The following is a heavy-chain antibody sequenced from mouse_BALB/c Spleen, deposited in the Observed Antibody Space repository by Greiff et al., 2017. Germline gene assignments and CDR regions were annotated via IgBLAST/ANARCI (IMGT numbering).Heavy chain of an antibody. CDR2: ISYSGST. D-gene: IGHD2-14*01. CDR3: ARSYYRYFAY. CDR1: GYSFTSYYA. Sequence: EVKLMESGPGLVKPSQSLSLTCTVTGYSFTSYYAWNWIRQFPGNKLEWMGYISYSGSTSYNPSLKSRISITRDTSKNQFFLQLNSVTTEDTATYYCARSYYRYFAYWGQGTLVTVSA. J-gene: IGHJ3*01. V-gene: IGHV3-2*02.